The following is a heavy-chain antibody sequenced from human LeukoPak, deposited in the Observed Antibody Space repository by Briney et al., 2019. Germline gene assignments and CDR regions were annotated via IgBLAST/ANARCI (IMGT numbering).Heavy chain of an antibody. J-gene: IGHJ4*02. CDR2: ISDNGGST. CDR3: ASRQGLGWHYVN. CDR1: GGSRISKK. V-gene: IGHV3-23*01. D-gene: IGHD3-10*02. Sequence: PGGSLRLSCVDLGGSRISKKKSWVRQVPGKGLEWVSGISDNGGSTYYADSVKGRFTISRDNSKNTLYLQMNSLRVEDTAIYYCASRQGLGWHYVNWGQGTLVTVSS.